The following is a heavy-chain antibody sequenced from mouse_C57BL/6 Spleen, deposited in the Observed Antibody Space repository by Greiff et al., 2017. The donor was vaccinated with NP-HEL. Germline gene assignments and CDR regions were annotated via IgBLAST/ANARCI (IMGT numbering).Heavy chain of an antibody. CDR3: TRIWDWYFDV. CDR1: GYTFTDYE. Sequence: VKLQESGAELVRPGASVTLSCKASGYTFTDYEMHWVKQTPVHGLEWIGAIDPETGGTAYNQKFKGKAILTADKSSSTAYMELRSLTSEDSAVYYCTRIWDWYFDVWGTGTTVTVSS. V-gene: IGHV1-15*01. D-gene: IGHD4-1*01. CDR2: IDPETGGT. J-gene: IGHJ1*03.